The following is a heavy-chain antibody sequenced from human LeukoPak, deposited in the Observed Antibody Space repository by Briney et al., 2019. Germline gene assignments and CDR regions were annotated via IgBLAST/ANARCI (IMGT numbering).Heavy chain of an antibody. J-gene: IGHJ3*02. CDR2: IWYDGSNK. V-gene: IGHV3-33*06. CDR3: AKDLNSGGSYDAFDI. CDR1: GFTFSNYG. D-gene: IGHD2-15*01. Sequence: GGSLRLSCAASGFTFSNYGMHWVRQAPGKGLEWVAVIWYDGSNKYYADSVKGRFTISRDDSKNTLYLQMNSLRAEDTAVYYCAKDLNSGGSYDAFDIWGQGTMVTVSS.